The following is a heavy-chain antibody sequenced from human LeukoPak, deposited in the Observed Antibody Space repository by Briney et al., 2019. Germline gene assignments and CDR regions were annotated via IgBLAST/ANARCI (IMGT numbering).Heavy chain of an antibody. CDR3: ARDGGIRFLEWLLTYYYGMDV. CDR1: GYTFTSYG. CDR2: ISAYNGNT. D-gene: IGHD3-3*01. J-gene: IGHJ6*02. Sequence: GASVKVSCKASGYTFTSYGISWVRQAPGRGLEWMGWISAYNGNTNYAQKLQGRVTMTTDTSTSTAYMELRSLRSDDTAVYYCARDGGIRFLEWLLTYYYGMDVWGQGTTVTVSS. V-gene: IGHV1-18*01.